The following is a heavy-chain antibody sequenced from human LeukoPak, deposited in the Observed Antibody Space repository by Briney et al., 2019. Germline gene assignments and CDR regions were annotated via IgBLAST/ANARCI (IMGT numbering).Heavy chain of an antibody. CDR2: IYYSGST. D-gene: IGHD1-26*01. Sequence: SETLSLTCTVSGGPITSYHYSWIRQPPGKGLEWIGYIYYSGSTNYNPSLKSRVTISVDTSRNQFSLKLSSVTAADTAVYYCARGGSGTYYHYWGQGTLVTVSS. CDR1: GGPITSYH. J-gene: IGHJ4*02. CDR3: ARGGSGTYYHY. V-gene: IGHV4-59*01.